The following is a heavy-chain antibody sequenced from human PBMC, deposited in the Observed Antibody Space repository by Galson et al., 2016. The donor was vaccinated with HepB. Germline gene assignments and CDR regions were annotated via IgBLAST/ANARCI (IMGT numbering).Heavy chain of an antibody. V-gene: IGHV1-24*01. CDR3: ASGPIGVVVDDAFEF. CDR1: GYSLTELS. CDR2: FDPDDVQI. Sequence: SVKVSCKVSGYSLTELSIHRVRQAPGKGPEWMGGFDPDDVQISYAQKFQGRVIMTEDTSTDTAYMELSSLRSEDTAVYYCASGPIGVVVDDAFEFWGQGTMVTVSS. D-gene: IGHD2-15*01. J-gene: IGHJ3*01.